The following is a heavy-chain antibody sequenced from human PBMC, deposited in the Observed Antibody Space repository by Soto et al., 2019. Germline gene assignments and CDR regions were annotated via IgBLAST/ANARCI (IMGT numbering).Heavy chain of an antibody. Sequence: QSGGSLRLSCAASGFTFSSYGMHWVRQAPGKGLEWVAVIWYDGSNKYYADSVKGRFTISRDNSKNTLYLQMNSLRAEDTAVYYCARGIVGATGIDPWGQGTLVTVSS. CDR1: GFTFSSYG. D-gene: IGHD1-26*01. CDR2: IWYDGSNK. J-gene: IGHJ5*02. V-gene: IGHV3-33*01. CDR3: ARGIVGATGIDP.